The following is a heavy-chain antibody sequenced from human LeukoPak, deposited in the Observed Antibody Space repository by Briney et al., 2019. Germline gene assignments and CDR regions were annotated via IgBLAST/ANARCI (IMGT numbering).Heavy chain of an antibody. CDR2: ISWNSGSI. J-gene: IGHJ4*02. CDR3: AKDGAPMVTVSGNFDY. CDR1: GFSVSNDY. V-gene: IGHV3-9*01. Sequence: GGSLRLSCAASGFSVSNDYMSWVRQAPGKGLEWVSGISWNSGSIGYADSVKGRFTISRDNAKNSLYLQMNSLRAEDTALYYCAKDGAPMVTVSGNFDYWGQGTLVTVSS. D-gene: IGHD5-18*01.